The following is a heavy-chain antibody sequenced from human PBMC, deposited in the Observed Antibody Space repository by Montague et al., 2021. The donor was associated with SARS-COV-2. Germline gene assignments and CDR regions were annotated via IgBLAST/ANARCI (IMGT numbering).Heavy chain of an antibody. J-gene: IGHJ6*02. D-gene: IGHD3-10*01. V-gene: IGHV4-59*12. CDR2: ISDSGST. CDR1: GGSISSFY. Sequence: SETLSLTCTVSGGSISSFYWSWSRQPPGKGLEWIGYISDSGSTNYNPSLTSRVTMSVDTSKDQFSLKLSSVTAADTAVYYCARDRPRSYYYDSGTYTWGGYGMDVWGQGTTVAVSS. CDR3: ARDRPRSYYYDSGTYTWGGYGMDV.